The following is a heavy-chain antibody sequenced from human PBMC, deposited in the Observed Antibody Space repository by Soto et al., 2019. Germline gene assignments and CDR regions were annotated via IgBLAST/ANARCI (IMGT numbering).Heavy chain of an antibody. Sequence: PGGSLRLSCTASGFTFSNYGLTWVRQAPGKGLEWVSFISSGSAYTYVADSVKGRFTISRDNARDSRFLEMNSLRDEDTGIYYCARSRSYWLALDAWGQGTLVTVSS. CDR3: ARSRSYWLALDA. V-gene: IGHV3-21*04. J-gene: IGHJ5*02. CDR1: GFTFSNYG. D-gene: IGHD2-8*02. CDR2: ISSGSAYT.